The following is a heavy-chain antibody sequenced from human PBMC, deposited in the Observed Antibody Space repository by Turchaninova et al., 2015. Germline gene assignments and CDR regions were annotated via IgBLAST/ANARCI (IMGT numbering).Heavy chain of an antibody. Sequence: GGGLVQPGGSLRLSCAASGFTFSNYAIRWVRQAPGKGLEWVSVISASGSNAEHADSVKGRFTISRDNSKNTVYLELNSLRAEDSALYYCARHSGDYYYGVDVWGQGTTVTVSS. CDR1: GFTFSNYA. CDR2: ISASGSNA. CDR3: ARHSGDYYYGVDV. J-gene: IGHJ6*02. D-gene: IGHD7-27*01. V-gene: IGHV3-23*01.